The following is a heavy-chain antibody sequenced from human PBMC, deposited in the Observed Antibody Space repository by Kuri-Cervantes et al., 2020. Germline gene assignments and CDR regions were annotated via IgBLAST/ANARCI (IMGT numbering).Heavy chain of an antibody. D-gene: IGHD5-18*01. CDR3: ARRTAMVNGFDY. V-gene: IGHV4-34*01. CDR2: INHSGST. J-gene: IGHJ4*02. CDR1: GGSFSGYY. Sequence: GSLRLSCAVYGGSFSGYYWSWIRQPPGKGLEWIGEINHSGSTNYNPSLKSRVTISVDTSKNQFSLKLSSVTAADTAVYYCARRTAMVNGFDYWGQGTLVTVSS.